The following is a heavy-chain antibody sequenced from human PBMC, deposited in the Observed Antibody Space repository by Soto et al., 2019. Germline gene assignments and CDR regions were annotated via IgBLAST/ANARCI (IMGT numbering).Heavy chain of an antibody. V-gene: IGHV1-3*01. D-gene: IGHD2-2*02. CDR1: GYTFTSYA. J-gene: IGHJ4*02. CDR3: AREDGYCSSTSCHIDY. CDR2: INAGNGNT. Sequence: GASVKVSCKASGYTFTSYAMHWVRQAPGQRLEWMGWINAGNGNTKYSQKFQGRVTITRDTSASTAYMELSSLRSEDTAVYYCAREDGYCSSTSCHIDYWGQGTLATVSS.